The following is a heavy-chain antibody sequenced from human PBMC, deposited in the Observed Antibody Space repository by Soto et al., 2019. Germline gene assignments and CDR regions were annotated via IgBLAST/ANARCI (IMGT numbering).Heavy chain of an antibody. Sequence: EVQLVESGGGLVQPGGSLRVSCAASGFTFSDHFMDWVRQAPGKGLEWIGRIRNKGSSYSTEYAASVEGRFTISRDDSSSSLSLQMNSLKIEDTAVYYCTREYNWANDYWGQGTLVTVSS. CDR2: IRNKGSSYST. CDR1: GFTFSDHF. D-gene: IGHD1-20*01. CDR3: TREYNWANDY. J-gene: IGHJ4*02. V-gene: IGHV3-72*01.